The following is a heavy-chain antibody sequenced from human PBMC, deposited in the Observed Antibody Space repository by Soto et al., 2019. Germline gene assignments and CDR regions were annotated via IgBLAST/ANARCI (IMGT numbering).Heavy chain of an antibody. V-gene: IGHV3-13*01. CDR3: ARAEPVRYYDFWSGYSSYYYYYYMDV. Sequence: GGSLRLSCAASGFTFSSYDMHWVRQATGKGLEWVSAIGTAGDTYYPGSVKGRFTISRENAKNSLYLQMNSLRAGDTAVYYCARAEPVRYYDFWSGYSSYYYYYYMDVWGKGTTVTVSS. J-gene: IGHJ6*03. CDR1: GFTFSSYD. D-gene: IGHD3-3*01. CDR2: IGTAGDT.